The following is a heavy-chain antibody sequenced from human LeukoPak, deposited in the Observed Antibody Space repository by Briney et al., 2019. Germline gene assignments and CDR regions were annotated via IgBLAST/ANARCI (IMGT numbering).Heavy chain of an antibody. V-gene: IGHV3-23*01. CDR2: VGTSADT. J-gene: IGHJ4*02. CDR1: GFTFSIYA. Sequence: GGSLRLSCLASGFTFSIYAMDWVRQAPGQGLKWVSAVGTSADTYYADSVRGRFTISRDNSKNTLYLQMHSLRAEDTAIYYCTRKTPGRTPFDYWGQGTLVTVSS. D-gene: IGHD2-15*01. CDR3: TRKTPGRTPFDY.